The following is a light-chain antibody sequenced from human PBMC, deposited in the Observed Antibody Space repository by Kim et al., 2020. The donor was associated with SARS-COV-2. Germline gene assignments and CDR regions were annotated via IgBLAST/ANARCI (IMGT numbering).Light chain of an antibody. Sequence: DIQMTQSPSSLAASVGDRVTIACRASQSISTYLNWYQQKPGKAPKLLIYAASSLQSGVPSRFSGSGSGTEFTLTISSLQPDDFATYYCQQYGSDSFAFGLGNKLEI. CDR1: QSISTY. CDR3: QQYGSDSFA. CDR2: AAS. J-gene: IGKJ2*01. V-gene: IGKV1-39*01.